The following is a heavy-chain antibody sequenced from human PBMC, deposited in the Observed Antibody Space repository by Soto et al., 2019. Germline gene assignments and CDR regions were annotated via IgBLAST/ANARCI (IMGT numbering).Heavy chain of an antibody. V-gene: IGHV4-39*01. D-gene: IGHD6-13*01. CDR3: AAAAAGNGGFDP. Sequence: SETLSLTCTVSGGSISSSSYYWGWIRQPPGKGLEWIGSIYYSGSTYYNPSLKSRVTISVDTSKNQFSLKLSSVTAADTAVYYCAAAAAGNGGFDPWGQGTLVTVSS. CDR2: IYYSGST. J-gene: IGHJ5*02. CDR1: GGSISSSSYY.